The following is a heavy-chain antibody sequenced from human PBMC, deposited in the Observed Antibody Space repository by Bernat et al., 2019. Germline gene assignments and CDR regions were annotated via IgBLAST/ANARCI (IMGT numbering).Heavy chain of an antibody. J-gene: IGHJ3*02. V-gene: IGHV3-23*01. CDR2: ISGSGGST. Sequence: EVQLLESGGGLVQPGGSLRLSCAASGFTFSSYAMSWVRQAPGKGLEWVSAISGSGGSTYYADSVKGRFTISRDNSKNTLYLQMNSLRAEDTAVYYCASQLWLLEFAFDIWGQGTMVSVSS. CDR3: ASQLWLLEFAFDI. CDR1: GFTFSSYA. D-gene: IGHD5-18*01.